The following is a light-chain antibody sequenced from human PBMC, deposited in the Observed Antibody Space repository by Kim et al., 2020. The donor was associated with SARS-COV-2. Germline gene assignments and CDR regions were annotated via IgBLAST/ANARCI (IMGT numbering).Light chain of an antibody. V-gene: IGKV1-39*01. Sequence: ASVGDRVTITCRASRNINFYLDWYQQKPGKAPNLLIYGASSLENGVPLRFSGSGSGTDFTLTINSLQPEDFATYYCQQTNSTPSTFGQGTRLEIK. CDR3: QQTNSTPST. CDR1: RNINFY. J-gene: IGKJ5*01. CDR2: GAS.